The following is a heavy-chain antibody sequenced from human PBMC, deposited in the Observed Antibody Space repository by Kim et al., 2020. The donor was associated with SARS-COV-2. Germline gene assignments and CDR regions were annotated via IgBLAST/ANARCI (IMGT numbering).Heavy chain of an antibody. CDR2: INHSGST. CDR3: ARSASSGWYRTNWFDP. Sequence: SETLSLTCAVYGGSFSGYYWSWIRQPPGKGLEWIGEINHSGSTNYNPSLKSRVTISVDTSKNQFSLKLSSVTAADTAVYYCARSASSGWYRTNWFDPWGQGTLVTVSS. V-gene: IGHV4-34*01. J-gene: IGHJ5*02. CDR1: GGSFSGYY. D-gene: IGHD6-19*01.